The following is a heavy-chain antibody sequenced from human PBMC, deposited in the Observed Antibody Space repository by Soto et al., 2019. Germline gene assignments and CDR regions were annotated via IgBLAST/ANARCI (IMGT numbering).Heavy chain of an antibody. CDR2: INHSGST. J-gene: IGHJ4*02. D-gene: IGHD3-10*01. CDR1: GGSFSGYH. CDR3: ARGPRPMVRGVISS. Sequence: QVQLQQWGAGLLKPSETLSLTCAVYGGSFSGYHWSWIRQPPRKGLEWIGEINHSGSTNYNPSLKSLVTISVDTSKDQFSLKLSSVTAADTAVYYCARGPRPMVRGVISSWGQGTLVTVSS. V-gene: IGHV4-34*01.